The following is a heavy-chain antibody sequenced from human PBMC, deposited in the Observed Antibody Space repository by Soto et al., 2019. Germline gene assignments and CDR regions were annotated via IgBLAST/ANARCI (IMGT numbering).Heavy chain of an antibody. D-gene: IGHD6-19*01. V-gene: IGHV4-4*02. CDR3: ARHIAVTRTRGFDY. CDR1: GGSITTNW. J-gene: IGHJ4*02. Sequence: QVHLQESGPGLLKSSGTLSLTCAVSGGSITTNWWSWVRQPPGKGLEWIGEIYHSGTTNYNPALRGRVTISVDKSNNQFSLNLNSVTAADSAIYYCARHIAVTRTRGFDYWGQGNLVTVSS. CDR2: IYHSGTT.